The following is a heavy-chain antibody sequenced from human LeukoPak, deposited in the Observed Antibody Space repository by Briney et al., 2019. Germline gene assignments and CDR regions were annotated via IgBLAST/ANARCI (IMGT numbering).Heavy chain of an antibody. CDR1: GHTFIGYY. D-gene: IGHD3-9*01. V-gene: IGHV1-2*02. CDR3: ARDGRRYYDILTAYYE. CDR2: INPNSGGT. Sequence: ASVKVSCKTSGHTFIGYYIHWVRQAPGQGLEWMGWINPNSGGTNYARKFQGRVTMTRDTSITTAYMELSRLRSDDTAIYYCARDGRRYYDILTAYYEWGQGTLVTVSS. J-gene: IGHJ4*02.